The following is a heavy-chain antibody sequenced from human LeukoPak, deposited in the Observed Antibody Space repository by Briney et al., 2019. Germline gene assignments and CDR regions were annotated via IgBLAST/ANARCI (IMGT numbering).Heavy chain of an antibody. V-gene: IGHV1-2*02. Sequence: ASVKVSCKASGYTFTGYYIHWVRQAPGQGLEWMGWINPNSDGVNYAQRFRGRVTMTRDTSITTAYMELSSLRSDDTAIYYCARVKALGVVGSTTVLDPWGQGTLVTVSS. CDR2: INPNSDGV. CDR3: ARVKALGVVGSTTVLDP. D-gene: IGHD1-26*01. J-gene: IGHJ5*02. CDR1: GYTFTGYY.